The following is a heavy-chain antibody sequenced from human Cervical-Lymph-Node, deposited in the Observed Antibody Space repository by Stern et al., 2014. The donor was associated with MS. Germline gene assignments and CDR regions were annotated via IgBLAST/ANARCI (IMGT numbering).Heavy chain of an antibody. CDR2: VHPRKGST. J-gene: IGHJ4*01. CDR1: GYNFTSHY. V-gene: IGHV1-46*01. CDR3: ARDEMGSDISGYYYGGLDF. Sequence: QVQLVQSGAEVKKPGASVRVSCKASGYNFTSHYMHWVRQAPGQGLEWMGTVHPRKGSTFYAQKFQGRVTMTRDTSTSTVHMELSSLRSEDTAVYYCARDEMGSDISGYYYGGLDFWGHGTLVTVSS. D-gene: IGHD3-22*01.